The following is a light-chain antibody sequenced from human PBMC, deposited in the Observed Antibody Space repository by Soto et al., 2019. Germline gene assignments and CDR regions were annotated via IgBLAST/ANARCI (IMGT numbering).Light chain of an antibody. CDR3: QQYVREPTSCT. CDR1: QRVSSSY. J-gene: IGKJ1*01. CDR2: DAS. V-gene: IGKV3-20*01. Sequence: ENVLTQSPGTLSLSPGERATISCRASQRVSSSYLAWYQQKPGQAHSLLIYDASSRATGIPDRFSGSGYGTDVTLTISRLEHEDFAVYYWQQYVREPTSCTIGQGTKVEIK.